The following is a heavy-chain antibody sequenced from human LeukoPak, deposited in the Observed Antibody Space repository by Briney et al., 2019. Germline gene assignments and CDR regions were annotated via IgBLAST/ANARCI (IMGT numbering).Heavy chain of an antibody. CDR3: ARNNYGSGDY. CDR1: GFTFSTYW. CDR2: ISWNSGSI. D-gene: IGHD3-10*01. J-gene: IGHJ4*02. V-gene: IGHV3-74*01. Sequence: GGSLRLSCAASGFTFSTYWMHWVRQAPGKGLVWVSGISWNSGSIGYADSVKGRFTISRDNSKNTLYLQMNSLRAEDTAVYYCARNNYGSGDYWGQGTLVTVSS.